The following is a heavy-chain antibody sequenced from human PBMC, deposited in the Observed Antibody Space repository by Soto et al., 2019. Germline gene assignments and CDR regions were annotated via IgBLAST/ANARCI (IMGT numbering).Heavy chain of an antibody. Sequence: QVQLVQSGAEVKKPGSSVKVSCKASGGTFSTYTISCVRQAPGQGLEWMGRIIPILNSVNYAQKFLGRDTITADQTTSTAYMELRSLRSEDTAVYYYAGGRRYYDSNGYYTYFDSWDQGTLVTVSS. CDR3: AGGRRYYDSNGYYTYFDS. V-gene: IGHV1-69*08. CDR2: IIPILNSV. J-gene: IGHJ4*02. CDR1: GGTFSTYT. D-gene: IGHD3-22*01.